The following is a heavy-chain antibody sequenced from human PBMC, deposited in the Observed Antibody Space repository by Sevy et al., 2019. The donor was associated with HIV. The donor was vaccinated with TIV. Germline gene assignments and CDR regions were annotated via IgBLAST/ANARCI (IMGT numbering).Heavy chain of an antibody. CDR3: ARQFRPASGYSWGYDFDF. D-gene: IGHD6-25*01. Sequence: ASVKVSCKASGYTFTTYGDTWVRQAPGQGLEWMGWISPYNGNTNYAQNFQDRVTMTTETATSTAYMVLSSLRSGDTADYYCARQFRPASGYSWGYDFDFWGQGTLVTVSS. CDR1: GYTFTTYG. J-gene: IGHJ4*02. CDR2: ISPYNGNT. V-gene: IGHV1-18*01.